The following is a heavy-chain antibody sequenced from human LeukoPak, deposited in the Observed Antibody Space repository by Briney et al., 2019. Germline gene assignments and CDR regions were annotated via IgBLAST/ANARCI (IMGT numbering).Heavy chain of an antibody. V-gene: IGHV4-4*09. CDR1: GGSISSYY. Sequence: SETLSLTCTVSGGSISSYYWSWIRQPPGKGLEWIGYIYTSGSTNCNPSLKSRVTISVDTSKNQFSPKLSSVTAADTAVYYCARLGPGSRNYYYYMDVWGKGTTVTVSS. CDR3: ARLGPGSRNYYYYMDV. CDR2: IYTSGST. J-gene: IGHJ6*03. D-gene: IGHD2-15*01.